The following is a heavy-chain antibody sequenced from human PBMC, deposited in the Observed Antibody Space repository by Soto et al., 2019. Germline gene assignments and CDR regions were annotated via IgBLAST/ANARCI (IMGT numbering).Heavy chain of an antibody. J-gene: IGHJ5*02. V-gene: IGHV1-69*12. D-gene: IGHD3-10*01. CDR1: GGTFSSYA. CDR3: ARGTMVRGVPCPYNWFDP. Sequence: QVQLVQSGAEVKKPGSSVKVSCKASGGTFSSYAISWVRQAPGQGLEWMGGIIPIFGTANYAQKFQGRVTITADESTSTAYVELSSLRSEDTAVYYCARGTMVRGVPCPYNWFDPWGQGTLVTVSS. CDR2: IIPIFGTA.